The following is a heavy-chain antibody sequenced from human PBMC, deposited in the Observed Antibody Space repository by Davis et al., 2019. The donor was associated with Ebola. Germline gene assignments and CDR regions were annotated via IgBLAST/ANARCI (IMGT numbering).Heavy chain of an antibody. D-gene: IGHD3-3*01. CDR1: GFTFSSYT. CDR2: ISSSSNYI. J-gene: IGHJ5*02. CDR3: ARGGAVLRFLEWQP. Sequence: GGSLRLSCAASGFTFSSYTMDWVRQAPGTGLEWVSSISSSSNYINYADSLKGRFTTSRDNANKSLYLQMNSLRDEDTAVYYCARGGAVLRFLEWQPWGQGTLVTVSS. V-gene: IGHV3-21*04.